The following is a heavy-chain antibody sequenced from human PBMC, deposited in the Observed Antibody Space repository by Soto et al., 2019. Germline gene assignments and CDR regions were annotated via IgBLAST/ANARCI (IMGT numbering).Heavy chain of an antibody. CDR3: ARENDYGGNSRRYVDYYYYGMDV. CDR1: GFTVSSNY. J-gene: IGHJ6*02. CDR2: IYSGGST. Sequence: GGSLRLSCAASGFTVSSNYMRWVRQAPGKGLEWVSVIYSGGSTYYADSVKGRFTISRDNSKNTLYLQMNSLRAEDTAVYYCARENDYGGNSRRYVDYYYYGMDVWGQGTTVTVSS. D-gene: IGHD4-17*01. V-gene: IGHV3-53*01.